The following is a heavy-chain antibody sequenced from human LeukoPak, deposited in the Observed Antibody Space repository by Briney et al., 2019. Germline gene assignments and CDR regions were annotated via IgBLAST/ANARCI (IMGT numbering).Heavy chain of an antibody. CDR2: INTDTGNS. CDR3: ARSHESVYDGEGFYFDY. Sequence: GASVKVSCKTSGNTFIGFYMHWVRQAPGQGLEWMGWINTDTGNSTYGQDFTGRFVFSLDTSVSTAYLQVSSLKAEDSAVYYCARSHESVYDGEGFYFDYWGQGTLVTVSS. CDR1: GNTFIGFY. V-gene: IGHV7-4-1*02. D-gene: IGHD5/OR15-5a*01. J-gene: IGHJ4*02.